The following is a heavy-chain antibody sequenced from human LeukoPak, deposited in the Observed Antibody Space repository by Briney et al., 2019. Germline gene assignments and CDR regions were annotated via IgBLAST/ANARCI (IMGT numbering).Heavy chain of an antibody. CDR2: IYYSGST. D-gene: IGHD1-26*01. J-gene: IGHJ2*01. CDR1: GGSISSYY. V-gene: IGHV4-59*01. CDR3: ARELSGSYYEVDL. Sequence: SETLSLTCTVSGGSISSYYWSWIRQPPGKGLEWIGNIYYSGSTNYNPSLKSRVTISVDMSKNQFSLNLNSVTAADTAVYYCARELSGSYYEVDLWGRGTLVTVSP.